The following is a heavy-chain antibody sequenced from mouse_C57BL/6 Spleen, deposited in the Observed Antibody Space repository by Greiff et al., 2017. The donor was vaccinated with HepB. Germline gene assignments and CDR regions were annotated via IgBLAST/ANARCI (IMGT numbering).Heavy chain of an antibody. D-gene: IGHD5-1*01. V-gene: IGHV2-9*02. Sequence: QVQLKQSGPGLVAPSQRLSITCTVYGYSLTRYGVHWVRQPPGKGLEWLGLIWAGGSTNYNWALMSRLSISIDNSKSRVFLIMNSLKTDDTALYYCARSKYLARYWGQGTTLTVSS. J-gene: IGHJ2*01. CDR3: ARSKYLARY. CDR2: IWAGGST. CDR1: GYSLTRYG.